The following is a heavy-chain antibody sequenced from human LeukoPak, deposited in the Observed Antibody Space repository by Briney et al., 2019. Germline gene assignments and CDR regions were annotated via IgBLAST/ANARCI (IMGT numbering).Heavy chain of an antibody. CDR2: INPNSGGT. CDR1: GYTFTAYY. CDR3: ARSSSSYSPFDY. D-gene: IGHD2-2*01. J-gene: IGHJ4*02. Sequence: GASVTVSFRTSGYTFTAYYIHWVRQAPGQGLEWMGWINPNSGGTNYAQKFQGRVTMTRGTSISTAYMELSRLRSDDTAVYFCARSSSSYSPFDYWGQGTLVTVSS. V-gene: IGHV1-2*02.